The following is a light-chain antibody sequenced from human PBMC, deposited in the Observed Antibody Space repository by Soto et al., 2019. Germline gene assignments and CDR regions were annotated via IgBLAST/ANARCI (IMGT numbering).Light chain of an antibody. J-gene: IGLJ1*01. Sequence: SYELSQPPSVSVAPGQTARIPCGGNNIGRKTVHWYQQKPGQAPILVVYDDGDRPSGIPERFSGSNSGNTATLTNTRVEAGDEVDYYCQVWDSSSDHLYVFGTGTKVTVL. V-gene: IGLV3-21*02. CDR3: QVWDSSSDHLYV. CDR2: DDG. CDR1: NIGRKT.